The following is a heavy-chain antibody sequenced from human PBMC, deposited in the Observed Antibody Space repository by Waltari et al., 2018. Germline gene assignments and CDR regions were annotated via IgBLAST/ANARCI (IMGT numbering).Heavy chain of an antibody. D-gene: IGHD5-12*01. CDR1: GYIFTNYW. Sequence: EVQLEQSGVEVKEPGESLKISCKGSGYIFTNYWIGWVRQMPGKGLAWIVIVYPGASDTRYSPSFEGQVTIAADKSINTASLQWNSLTASDTALYYCARSCSNSGCLYFDSWGQGTVVTVSS. V-gene: IGHV5-51*03. CDR2: VYPGASDT. J-gene: IGHJ4*02. CDR3: ARSCSNSGCLYFDS.